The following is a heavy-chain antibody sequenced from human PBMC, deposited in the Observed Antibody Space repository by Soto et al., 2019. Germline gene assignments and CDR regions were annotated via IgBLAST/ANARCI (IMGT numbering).Heavy chain of an antibody. CDR3: ASQVGSSGIDF. V-gene: IGHV3-74*01. CDR2: INNDGSST. CDR1: GFTFSSYW. J-gene: IGHJ4*02. Sequence: PGGSLRLSCAASGFTFSSYWMHWVRQVPGKGLVWVSRINNDGSSTNYADSVKGRFTISRDNAKNTLYLQMNSLRAEDTAVYYCASQVGSSGIDFWGQGTLVTVSS. D-gene: IGHD6-25*01.